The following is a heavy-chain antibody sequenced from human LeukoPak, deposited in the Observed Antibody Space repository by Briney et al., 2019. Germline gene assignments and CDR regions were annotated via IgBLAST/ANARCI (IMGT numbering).Heavy chain of an antibody. CDR2: ISSSSSYI. CDR1: GFTFSSYS. CDR3: ARGWARPGITSH. Sequence: GGSLRLSCAASGFTFSSYSMNWVRQAPGKGLEWVSSISSSSSYIYYADSVKGRFTISRDNAKNSLYLQMNRLRADDTAVYYCARGWARPGITSHWGQGTLVTVSS. V-gene: IGHV3-21*01. D-gene: IGHD1-14*01. J-gene: IGHJ4*02.